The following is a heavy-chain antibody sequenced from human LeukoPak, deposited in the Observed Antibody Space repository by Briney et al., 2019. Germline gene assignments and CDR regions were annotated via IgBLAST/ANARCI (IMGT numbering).Heavy chain of an antibody. CDR3: ARQRVTAGHFDY. J-gene: IGHJ4*02. CDR2: IDPNSGGT. V-gene: IGHV1-2*02. CDR1: GYTFTGYY. Sequence: ASVKVSCKASGYTFTGYYMHWVRQAPGQGLEWMGWIDPNSGGTNYAQKFQGRVTMTRDTSISTAYMELSRLRYDDTAVYYCARQRVTAGHFDYWGQGTLVTVSS. D-gene: IGHD2-2*01.